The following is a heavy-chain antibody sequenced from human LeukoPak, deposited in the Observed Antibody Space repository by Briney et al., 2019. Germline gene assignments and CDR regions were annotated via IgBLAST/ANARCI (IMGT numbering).Heavy chain of an antibody. CDR2: MNPNSGNT. J-gene: IGHJ4*02. Sequence: GASVKVSCKASGYTFTSYDINWVQQATGQGLEWMGWMNPNSGNTGYAQKFQGRVTMTRDTSISTAYMELSRLRSDDTAVYYCARDPDQGDYWGQGTLVTVSS. CDR3: ARDPDQGDY. V-gene: IGHV1-8*01. CDR1: GYTFTSYD. D-gene: IGHD2-2*01.